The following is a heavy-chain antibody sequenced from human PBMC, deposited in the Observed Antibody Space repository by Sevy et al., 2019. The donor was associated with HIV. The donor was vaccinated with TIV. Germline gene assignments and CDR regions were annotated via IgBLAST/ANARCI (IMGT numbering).Heavy chain of an antibody. CDR1: GFTFISYT. CDR3: AKDRYYDSSGFYLWDY. D-gene: IGHD3-22*01. V-gene: IGHV3-23*01. Sequence: GGSLRLSCAASGFTFISYTMSWVRQAPGKGLEWVSAIRGSGGSTYYAGSAQGRFTISRDNSKNTLYLQMDSLRAEDTAVYYCAKDRYYDSSGFYLWDYWGQGTLVTVSS. CDR2: IRGSGGST. J-gene: IGHJ4*02.